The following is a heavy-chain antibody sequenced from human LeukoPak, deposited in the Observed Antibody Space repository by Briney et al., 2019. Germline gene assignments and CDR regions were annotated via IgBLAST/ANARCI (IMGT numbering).Heavy chain of an antibody. D-gene: IGHD5/OR15-5a*01. Sequence: GGSLRLSCAPSVFTFTTYTMSSVRQAPGKGLEWVSFISSSRSSIYYAESVKGRFTISTDNAKNSLYLQMNSLRAVDTVVYYCADDMVSGMQDGGIDAFDIWGQGTMVTVSS. V-gene: IGHV3-21*01. CDR3: ADDMVSGMQDGGIDAFDI. CDR1: VFTFTTYT. CDR2: ISSSRSSI. J-gene: IGHJ3*02.